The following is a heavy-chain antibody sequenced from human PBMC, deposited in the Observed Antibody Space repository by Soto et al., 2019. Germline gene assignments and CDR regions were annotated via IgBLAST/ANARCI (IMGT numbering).Heavy chain of an antibody. Sequence: SETVSLTCSVSTYSISSGFFWGWIRQPPGKGLEWIGIIFHTGDTYYNPSLKSRITMSVDTSRNQFSLKLTSLTAADTAVYYCARDTNSLDPWGQGTLVTVSS. J-gene: IGHJ5*02. CDR1: TYSISSGFF. V-gene: IGHV4-38-2*02. CDR2: IFHTGDT. CDR3: ARDTNSLDP. D-gene: IGHD3-16*01.